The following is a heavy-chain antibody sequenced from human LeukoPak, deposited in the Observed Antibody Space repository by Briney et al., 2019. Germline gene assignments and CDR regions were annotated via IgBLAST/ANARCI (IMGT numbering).Heavy chain of an antibody. Sequence: ASVKVSRKASGYTFTSYAMNWVRQAPGQGLEWMGWINTNTGNSTYAQGFTGRFVFSLDTSVSTAYLQISSLKAEDTAVYYCARDGSGWTLYCYGMDVWGQGTTVTVSS. J-gene: IGHJ6*02. D-gene: IGHD6-19*01. CDR3: ARDGSGWTLYCYGMDV. V-gene: IGHV7-4-1*02. CDR1: GYTFTSYA. CDR2: INTNTGNS.